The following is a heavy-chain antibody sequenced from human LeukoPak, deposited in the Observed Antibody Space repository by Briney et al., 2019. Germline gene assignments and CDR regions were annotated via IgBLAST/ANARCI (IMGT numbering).Heavy chain of an antibody. J-gene: IGHJ4*02. V-gene: IGHV3-11*06. Sequence: GGSLRLSCAASGFTFSDYYMSWNRQAPGKGLEWVSSISSGSSYIYYADPLKGRFTVSRDNAKNSLYLQMNSLRAEDTAVYYCASERYNWNYAFDYWGQGILVTVSS. CDR1: GFTFSDYY. CDR3: ASERYNWNYAFDY. D-gene: IGHD1-7*01. CDR2: ISSGSSYI.